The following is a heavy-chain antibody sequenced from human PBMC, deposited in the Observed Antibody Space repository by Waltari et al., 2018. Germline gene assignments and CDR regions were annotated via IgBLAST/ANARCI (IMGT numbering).Heavy chain of an antibody. CDR2: INHSGST. D-gene: IGHD1-26*01. V-gene: IGHV4-34*01. J-gene: IGHJ4*02. Sequence: QVQLQQWGAGLLKPSETLSLTCAVHGGSFSGYYWSWIRQPPGKGLEWIGEINHSGSTNYNPSLKSRVTISVDTSKNQFSLKLSSVTAADTAVYYCARLRGGSYYFDYWGQGTLVTVSS. CDR1: GGSFSGYY. CDR3: ARLRGGSYYFDY.